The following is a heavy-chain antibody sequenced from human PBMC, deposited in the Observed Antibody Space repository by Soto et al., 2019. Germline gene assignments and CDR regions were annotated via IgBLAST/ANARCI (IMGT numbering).Heavy chain of an antibody. CDR2: IYYSGST. Sequence: QVQLQESGPGLVKPSQTLSLTCTVSGGSISSGDYYWSWIRQHPGKVLEWIGYIYYSGSTYYNPSLKSRVTISVDTSKNQFSLKRSSVTAADTAVYYCARWWSGSRQGFDPWGQGTLVTVSS. V-gene: IGHV4-31*03. CDR3: ARWWSGSRQGFDP. D-gene: IGHD3-3*01. CDR1: GGSISSGDYY. J-gene: IGHJ5*02.